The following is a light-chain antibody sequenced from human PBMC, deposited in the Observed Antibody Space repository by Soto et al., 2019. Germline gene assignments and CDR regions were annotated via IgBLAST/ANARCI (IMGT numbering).Light chain of an antibody. Sequence: QSALTQPASVSGSPGQSITISCTGTSSDVGNYKFVSWYQQHPGKVPKLLIYEVSNRPSGISNRFSGSKSGNTASLTISGLQAEDEADYSCSAYTITNTVVFGVGTQLTVL. CDR3: SAYTITNTVV. J-gene: IGLJ2*01. CDR2: EVS. CDR1: SSDVGNYKF. V-gene: IGLV2-14*01.